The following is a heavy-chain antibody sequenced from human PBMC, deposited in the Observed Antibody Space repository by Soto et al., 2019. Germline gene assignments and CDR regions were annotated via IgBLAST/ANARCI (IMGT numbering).Heavy chain of an antibody. D-gene: IGHD1-1*01. CDR1: GFTFSSYA. CDR2: ISYDGSNK. Sequence: LRLSCAASGFTFSSYAMHWVRQAPGKGLEWVAVISYDGSNKYYADSVKGRFTISRDNSKNTLYLQMNSLRAEDTAVYYCARDPTPGAYYYYYYGMDVWGQGTTVTVSS. J-gene: IGHJ6*02. V-gene: IGHV3-30-3*01. CDR3: ARDPTPGAYYYYYYGMDV.